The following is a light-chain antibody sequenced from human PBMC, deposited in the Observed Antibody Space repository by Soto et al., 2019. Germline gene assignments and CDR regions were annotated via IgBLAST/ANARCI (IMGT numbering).Light chain of an antibody. Sequence: EIVLTQAPATLSLSPGERATLSCTASQSVSSYLAWYQQKPGQAPRLLIYDASNRATGIPARFSGSGSGTDFTLTISMLEPEDFAVYYCQQRSSWPREFTCGPATKVVI. CDR2: DAS. CDR3: QQRSSWPREFT. J-gene: IGKJ3*01. V-gene: IGKV3-11*01. CDR1: QSVSSY.